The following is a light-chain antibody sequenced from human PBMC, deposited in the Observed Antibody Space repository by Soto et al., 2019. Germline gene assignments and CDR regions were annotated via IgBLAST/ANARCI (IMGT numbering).Light chain of an antibody. J-gene: IGLJ1*01. CDR1: SSDVGGYNY. Sequence: QSALTQPASVSGSPGQSITISCTGTSSDVGGYNYVSWYQQHPGKAPKLMIYDVSDRPSGVSNRFSGSKSGNTASLTISGLQAEDEVYYYCSSYTSSYTLYVFATGTKVT. CDR3: SSYTSSYTLYV. V-gene: IGLV2-14*01. CDR2: DVS.